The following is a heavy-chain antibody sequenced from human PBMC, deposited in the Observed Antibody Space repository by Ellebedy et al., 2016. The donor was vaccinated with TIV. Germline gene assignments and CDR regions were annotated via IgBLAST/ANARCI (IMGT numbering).Heavy chain of an antibody. D-gene: IGHD6-25*01. CDR2: IDQSGPA. J-gene: IGHJ6*03. V-gene: IGHV4-34*01. CDR1: GDSFRDYY. CDR3: ARERASRNFYYHYYMDV. Sequence: MPGGSLRLSCAIYGDSFRDYYWGWVRQPPGKGLQWIGEIDQSGPANYNPSLKSRVIMSVDTSKRQFSLNLASVSATDTAVYYCARERASRNFYYHYYMDVWGKGTTVTVSS.